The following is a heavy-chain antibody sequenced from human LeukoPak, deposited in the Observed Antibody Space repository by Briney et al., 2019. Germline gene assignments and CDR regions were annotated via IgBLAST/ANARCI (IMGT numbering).Heavy chain of an antibody. CDR3: AREWYQLSYYYYYMDV. CDR2: IYTSGST. V-gene: IGHV4-4*07. CDR1: GGSISSYY. Sequence: SETLSLTCIVSGGSISSYYWSWIRQPAGKGLEWIGRIYTSGSTNYNPSLKSRVTMSVDTSKNQFSQKLSSVTAADTAVYYCAREWYQLSYYYYYMDVWGKGTTVTVSS. J-gene: IGHJ6*03. D-gene: IGHD2-2*01.